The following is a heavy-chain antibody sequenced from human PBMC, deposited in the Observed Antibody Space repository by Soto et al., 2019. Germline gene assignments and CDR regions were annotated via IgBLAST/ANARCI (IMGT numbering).Heavy chain of an antibody. CDR1: GFTFSSYA. D-gene: IGHD2-15*01. V-gene: IGHV3-23*01. CDR2: ISGGGLST. J-gene: IGHJ4*02. CDR3: AKIAATYDY. Sequence: PRGSLRRSCAASGFTFSSYAMSWVRQAPGKGLEWVSAISGGGLSTYYAGSVKGRFTISRDNSKNTLYLQMNSLRAEDTAVYYCAKIAATYDYWGQGTLVTVSS.